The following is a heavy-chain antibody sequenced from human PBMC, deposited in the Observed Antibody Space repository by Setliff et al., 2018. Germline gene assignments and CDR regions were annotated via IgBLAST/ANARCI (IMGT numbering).Heavy chain of an antibody. CDR1: GGSISSGGYY. J-gene: IGHJ4*02. CDR3: ARGRNIAARLLDS. CDR2: IYYSGST. Sequence: SETLSLTCTVSGGSISSGGYYWSWIRQHPGKGLEWIGYIYYSGSTYYNPSLKSRVTISIDTSKDQFSLKLISMSAADTAVYFCARGRNIAARLLDSWGQGALVTVSS. V-gene: IGHV4-31*03. D-gene: IGHD6-6*01.